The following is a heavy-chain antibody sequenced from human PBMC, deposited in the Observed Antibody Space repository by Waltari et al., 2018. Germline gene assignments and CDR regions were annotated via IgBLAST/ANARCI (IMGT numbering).Heavy chain of an antibody. CDR2: INPNSGGT. CDR1: GDTFTGYS. Sequence: QVQLVQSGAEVTNPGASVKVSCTASGDTFTGYSMHWGRQAPGQGLEGMGRINPNSGGTNYAQKFQGRVTMTRDTSISTAYMELSRLRSDDTAVYYCARMVAGYSYDYWGQGTLVTVSS. V-gene: IGHV1-2*06. D-gene: IGHD3-9*01. CDR3: ARMVAGYSYDY. J-gene: IGHJ4*02.